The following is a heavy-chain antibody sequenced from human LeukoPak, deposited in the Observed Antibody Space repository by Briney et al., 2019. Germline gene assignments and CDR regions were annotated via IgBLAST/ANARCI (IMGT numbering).Heavy chain of an antibody. CDR3: AKSTRAVMAMMDV. D-gene: IGHD3-16*01. CDR1: GFTFSSYS. CDR2: ISSRSTYI. J-gene: IGHJ6*04. V-gene: IGHV3-21*01. Sequence: TGGSLRLSCAASGFTFSSYSMNWVRQAPGKGLEWVSSISSRSTYIYHADSVKGRFTISRDNAKNSLFLQMNSLRAEDTAVYFCAKSTRAVMAMMDVWGKGTTVTVSS.